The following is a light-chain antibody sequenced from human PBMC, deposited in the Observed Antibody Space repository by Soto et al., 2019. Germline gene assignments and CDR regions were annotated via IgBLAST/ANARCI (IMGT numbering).Light chain of an antibody. CDR3: QQYQDSPLT. CDR2: GTS. Sequence: ENVLTQSPGTLSLSPGERATLSCRASQTLISKYLAWYQQKPGRAPGLLIYGTSSRATGIPDRFSGSGSGTDFTLTINRLEPEDFAVYYCQQYQDSPLTFGGGTEVEIK. V-gene: IGKV3-20*01. CDR1: QTLISKY. J-gene: IGKJ4*01.